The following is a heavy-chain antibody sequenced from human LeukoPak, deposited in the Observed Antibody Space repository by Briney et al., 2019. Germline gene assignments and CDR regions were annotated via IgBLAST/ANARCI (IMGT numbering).Heavy chain of an antibody. CDR2: ISSNGGST. J-gene: IGHJ3*02. Sequence: PGGSLRLSCAASGFTFSSYAMHWVRQAPGKGLEYVSAISSNGGSTYYANSVKGRFTISRDNSKNTLYLQMGSLRAEDMAVYYCVTYYYDKNHYAFDIWGQGTMVTVSS. V-gene: IGHV3-64*01. D-gene: IGHD3-22*01. CDR1: GFTFSSYA. CDR3: VTYYYDKNHYAFDI.